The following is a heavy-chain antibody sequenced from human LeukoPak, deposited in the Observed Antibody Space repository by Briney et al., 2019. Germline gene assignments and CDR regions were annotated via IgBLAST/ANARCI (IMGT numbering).Heavy chain of an antibody. Sequence: GGSLTLSCAGSEFSFSSYCMNWVRQAPGKGLEWVSSISSSSSYIYYADSVKGRFTISRDNAKNSLYLQMNSLRVEDTAVYYCAREDTEAFDIWGQGTMVTVSS. V-gene: IGHV3-21*01. CDR2: ISSSSSYI. CDR1: EFSFSSYC. J-gene: IGHJ3*02. D-gene: IGHD5-18*01. CDR3: AREDTEAFDI.